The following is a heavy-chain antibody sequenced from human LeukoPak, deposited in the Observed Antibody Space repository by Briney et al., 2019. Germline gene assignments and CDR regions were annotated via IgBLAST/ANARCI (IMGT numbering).Heavy chain of an antibody. J-gene: IGHJ4*02. CDR2: ISGSGGST. V-gene: IGHV3-23*01. CDR1: GFTFNSYA. D-gene: IGHD2-21*02. Sequence: GGSLRLSCAASGFTFNSYAMSWVRQAPGKGLEWVSTISGSGGSTYYADSVKGRFTISRDNSKNTLYLQMNSLRAEDTAVYYCAKDDHCGGGCYSSWGQGTLVTVSS. CDR3: AKDDHCGGGCYSS.